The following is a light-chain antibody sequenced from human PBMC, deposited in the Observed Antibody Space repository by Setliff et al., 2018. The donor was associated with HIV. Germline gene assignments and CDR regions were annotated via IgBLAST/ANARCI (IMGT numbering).Light chain of an antibody. J-gene: IGLJ1*01. V-gene: IGLV2-14*03. CDR3: SSYSINNLYV. Sequence: QSVLTQPASASGSPGQSVTISCTGTSSDVGGYNLVSWYQQHPGKTPELLIYDVTNRPSGVSDRFSGSKSGNTASLTISGLQPEDEADYYCSSYSINNLYVFATGTKVTVL. CDR1: SSDVGGYNL. CDR2: DVT.